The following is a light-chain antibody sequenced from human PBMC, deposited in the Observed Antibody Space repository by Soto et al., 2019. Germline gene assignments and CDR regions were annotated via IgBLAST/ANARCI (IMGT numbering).Light chain of an antibody. Sequence: DIQMTQSPSSLSASVGDRVTITCRASQGITNDLGWYQQKPGKAPKRLIYASYTLESGVPSRFSGSGSWTEFTLTIRSLQPEDFAAYYCRQHHSFPWTFGQGTKVEI. CDR1: QGITND. CDR3: RQHHSFPWT. V-gene: IGKV1-17*01. J-gene: IGKJ1*01. CDR2: ASY.